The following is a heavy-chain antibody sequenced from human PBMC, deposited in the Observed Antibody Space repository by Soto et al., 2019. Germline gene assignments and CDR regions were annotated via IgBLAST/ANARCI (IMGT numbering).Heavy chain of an antibody. J-gene: IGHJ5*02. V-gene: IGHV4-34*01. Sequence: QVQLQQWGAGLLKPSETLSLTCAVYGGSFSGYYWSWIRQPPGKGLEWIGEINHSGSTNYNPSLKSRVTISVDTSKNQYSLKLGSVTAADTAVYYCARGGSRHYGSGRNNWFDPWGQGTLVTVSS. CDR1: GGSFSGYY. CDR3: ARGGSRHYGSGRNNWFDP. D-gene: IGHD3-10*01. CDR2: INHSGST.